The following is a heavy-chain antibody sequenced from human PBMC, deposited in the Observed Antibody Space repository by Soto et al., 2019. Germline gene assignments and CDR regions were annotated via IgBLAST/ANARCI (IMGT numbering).Heavy chain of an antibody. D-gene: IGHD2-21*01. Sequence: DVQLVESGGGLLQPGGSLRLSCAASGFTFSRDWMHWVRQAPGKGLVWVSRINSDGTRTNYADYAEGRFTISRDNAKNTLYLQMNSQRAEDTAVYFCARCASGKLCLDSWGQGTLVTVSS. J-gene: IGHJ4*02. V-gene: IGHV3-74*01. CDR3: ARCASGKLCLDS. CDR2: INSDGTRT. CDR1: GFTFSRDW.